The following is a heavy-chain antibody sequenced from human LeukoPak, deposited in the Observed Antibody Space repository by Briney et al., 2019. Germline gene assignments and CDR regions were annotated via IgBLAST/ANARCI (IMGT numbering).Heavy chain of an antibody. CDR2: MNPNSGGI. CDR3: AREVRRSSSAFDI. J-gene: IGHJ3*02. V-gene: IGHV1-2*02. Sequence: ASVKVSCKASGYTFTGHYIHWVRQAPGQGIEWMGWMNPNSGGINYAQKFQGRVTMTRDTSISTAYMELSRLRSDDTAVYYCAREVRRSSSAFDIWGQGTMVTVSS. CDR1: GYTFTGHY. D-gene: IGHD1-26*01.